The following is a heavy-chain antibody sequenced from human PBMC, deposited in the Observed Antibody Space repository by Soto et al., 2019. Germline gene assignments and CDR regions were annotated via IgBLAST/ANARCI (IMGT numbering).Heavy chain of an antibody. D-gene: IGHD6-19*01. CDR1: GFSLSSTAVG. CDR2: IYWDDDN. CDR3: AHGRGWLSDY. V-gene: IGHV2-5*02. Sequence: QITLRESGPTLVKPTQTLTLTCSFSGFSLSSTAVGVNWIRQPPGKAPEWLALIYWDDDNHYSPSLKSRLTITKDTSKIPVVFTMTNMDPVDTATYYCAHGRGWLSDYWGQGILVTVSS. J-gene: IGHJ4*02.